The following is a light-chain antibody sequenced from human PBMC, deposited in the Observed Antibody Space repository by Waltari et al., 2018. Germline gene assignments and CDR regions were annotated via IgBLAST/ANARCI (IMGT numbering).Light chain of an antibody. CDR1: SSDVGYYNY. CDR2: AVS. V-gene: IGLV2-8*01. J-gene: IGLJ1*01. Sequence: QSALTQPPSASGSPGQSVTISCTGTSSDVGYYNYVSWYQQHPGKAPKLMIFAVSKRFSWFPDRFSGSKSANTASLTVSGLQAEDEADYYCSSYAGNNFYVFGTGTTVTVL. CDR3: SSYAGNNFYV.